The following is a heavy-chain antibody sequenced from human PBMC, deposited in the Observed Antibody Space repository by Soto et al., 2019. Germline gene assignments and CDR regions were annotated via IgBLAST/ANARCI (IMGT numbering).Heavy chain of an antibody. D-gene: IGHD3-10*01. V-gene: IGHV4-31*03. Sequence: QVQLQESGPGLVKPSQTLSLTCTVSGGSISSGGYYWSWIRQHPGKGLEWIGYIYYSGSTYYNPSLKSRVTISVDTSKNQFSLKVSSVTAADTAVYYCARDRPHYGPGSYAVESLNYWGQGTLVTVSS. CDR1: GGSISSGGYY. CDR2: IYYSGST. J-gene: IGHJ4*02. CDR3: ARDRPHYGPGSYAVESLNY.